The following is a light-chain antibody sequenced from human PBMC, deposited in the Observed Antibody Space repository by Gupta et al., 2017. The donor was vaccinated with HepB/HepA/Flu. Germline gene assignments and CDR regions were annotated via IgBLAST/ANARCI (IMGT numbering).Light chain of an antibody. CDR2: DAV. Sequence: DTQITQFPSSLSQSIGDRVSITCRASQVVLRYFNWSQQKPGRPPKLLIYDAVSLQTGVPSRFRVVVSGAEFTLTINNLQPEDFAIYFCQQTYYIPFNFGQGTKLEIE. CDR3: QQTYYIPFN. V-gene: IGKV1-39*01. CDR1: QVVLRY. J-gene: IGKJ2*01.